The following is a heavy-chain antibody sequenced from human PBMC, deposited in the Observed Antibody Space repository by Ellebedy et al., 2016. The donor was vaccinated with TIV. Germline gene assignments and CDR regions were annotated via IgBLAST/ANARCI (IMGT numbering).Heavy chain of an antibody. V-gene: IGHV1-69*04. D-gene: IGHD3-10*01. CDR2: IIPILGIA. CDR1: GGTFSSYA. Sequence: SVKVSXXASGGTFSSYAISWVRQAPGQGLEWMGRIIPILGIANYAQKFQGRVTITADKSTSTAYMELSSLRSEDTAVYYCARWELGWFDPWGQGTLVTVSS. CDR3: ARWELGWFDP. J-gene: IGHJ5*02.